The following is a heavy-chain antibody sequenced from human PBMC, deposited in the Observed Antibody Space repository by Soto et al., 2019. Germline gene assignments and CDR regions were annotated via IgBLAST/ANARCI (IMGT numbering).Heavy chain of an antibody. J-gene: IGHJ4*02. CDR2: IYYSGST. V-gene: IGHV4-59*06. CDR1: GGSISSYY. D-gene: IGHD3-22*01. Sequence: SETLSLTCTVPGGSISSYYWSWIRQPPGKGLEWIGYIYYSGSTYYNPSLKSRVTISVDTSKNQFSLKLSSVTAADTAVYYCARFTNYYDSSGYPGAFDYWGQGTLVTVS. CDR3: ARFTNYYDSSGYPGAFDY.